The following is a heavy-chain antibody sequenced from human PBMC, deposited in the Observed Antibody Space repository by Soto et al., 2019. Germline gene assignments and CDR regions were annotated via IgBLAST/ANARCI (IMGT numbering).Heavy chain of an antibody. CDR2: ISGSGGST. D-gene: IGHD2-2*01. Sequence: GGSLRLSCAASGFTFSSYAMSWVRQAPGKGLEWVSAISGSGGSTYYADSVKGRFTISRDNSKNTLYLQMNSLRAEDTAVYYCAKDKKVPADLIKPVFDYWGQGTLVTVSS. CDR3: AKDKKVPADLIKPVFDY. CDR1: GFTFSSYA. V-gene: IGHV3-23*01. J-gene: IGHJ4*02.